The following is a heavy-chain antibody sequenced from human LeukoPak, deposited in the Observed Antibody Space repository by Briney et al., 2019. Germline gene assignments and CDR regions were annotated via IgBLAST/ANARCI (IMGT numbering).Heavy chain of an antibody. CDR3: GKLFYSSGMYHFDY. CDR1: GFTFSSSA. D-gene: IGHD3-10*01. V-gene: IGHV3-23*01. CDR2: ISGSGGGT. Sequence: GGSLRLSCATSGFTFSSSAMSWVRQPPGKGLAWVSTISGSGGGTYYADSVKGRFTISRDNSKNTLYLQMNSLRAEDTAVFYCGKLFYSSGMYHFDYWGQGTLVTVSS. J-gene: IGHJ4*02.